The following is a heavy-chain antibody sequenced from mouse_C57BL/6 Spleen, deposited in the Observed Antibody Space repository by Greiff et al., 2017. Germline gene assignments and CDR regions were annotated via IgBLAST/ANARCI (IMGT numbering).Heavy chain of an antibody. CDR2: IRNKANGYTS. J-gene: IGHJ4*01. Sequence: DVKLVESGGGLVQPGGSLSLSCAASGFTFTDYYMSWVRQPPGKALEWLGFIRNKANGYTSEYSASVQGRFTISRDNSQSFLDLQMNALRAEDSATYYCSRYTTVVATDAMDYWGQGTSVTVSS. V-gene: IGHV7-3*01. CDR1: GFTFTDYY. CDR3: SRYTTVVATDAMDY. D-gene: IGHD1-1*01.